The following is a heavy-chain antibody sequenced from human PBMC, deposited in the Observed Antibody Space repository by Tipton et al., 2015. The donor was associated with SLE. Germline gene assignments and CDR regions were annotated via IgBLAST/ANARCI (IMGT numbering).Heavy chain of an antibody. Sequence: LRLSCAVYGGSFSGYYWSWIRQPPGKGLERIGEINHSGGTNYNPSLKSRVTISVDTSKNQFSLKLQSVTAADTAVYYCARGPGLDRDYYYYYYMDVWGKGTTVTVSS. J-gene: IGHJ6*03. D-gene: IGHD3/OR15-3a*01. CDR3: ARGPGLDRDYYYYYYMDV. CDR1: GGSFSGYY. CDR2: INHSGGT. V-gene: IGHV4-34*01.